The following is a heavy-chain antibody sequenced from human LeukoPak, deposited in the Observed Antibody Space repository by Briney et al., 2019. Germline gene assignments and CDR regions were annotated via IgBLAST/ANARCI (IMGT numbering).Heavy chain of an antibody. J-gene: IGHJ4*02. D-gene: IGHD3-9*01. CDR3: VRHPGSYNVLTGYSYYFDY. CDR2: IKHDGSDH. V-gene: IGHV3-7*01. CDR1: GFTFGSYW. Sequence: GGSLRLSCVGSGFTFGSYWMSWVRQAPGKGLEWVANIKHDGSDHYYADSVAGRFTISRENAENSLYLEMSSLRAEDAAVYFCVRHPGSYNVLTGYSYYFDYWGQGTLVTVSS.